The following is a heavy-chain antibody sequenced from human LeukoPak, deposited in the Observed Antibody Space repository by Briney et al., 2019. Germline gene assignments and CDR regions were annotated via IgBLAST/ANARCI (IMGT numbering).Heavy chain of an antibody. D-gene: IGHD3-10*01. CDR1: GFTFSSYW. Sequence: GGSLRLSCAASGFTFSSYWMHWVRQAPGKGLVWVSRINSDGSSTSYADPVKGRFTISRDNAKNTLYLQMNSLRAEDTAVYYCARVPYGSGSFNWFDPWGQGTLVTVSS. V-gene: IGHV3-74*01. J-gene: IGHJ5*02. CDR2: INSDGSST. CDR3: ARVPYGSGSFNWFDP.